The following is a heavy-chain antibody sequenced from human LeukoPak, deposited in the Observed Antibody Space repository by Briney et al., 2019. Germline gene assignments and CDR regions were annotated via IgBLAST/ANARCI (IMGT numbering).Heavy chain of an antibody. Sequence: PGGSLRLSCAASGFIFSSYGMHWVRQAPDKGLEWVAFIRYDGSRKYYADSVKGRFTISRDNSKNTLYLQMNGLRAEDTAMYYCARGGSYLSAFDIWGQGTMVTVSS. V-gene: IGHV3-30*02. D-gene: IGHD1-26*01. CDR3: ARGGSYLSAFDI. CDR2: IRYDGSRK. J-gene: IGHJ3*02. CDR1: GFIFSSYG.